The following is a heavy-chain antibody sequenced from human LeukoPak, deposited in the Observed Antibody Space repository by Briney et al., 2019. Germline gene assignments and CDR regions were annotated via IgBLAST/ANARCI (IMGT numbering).Heavy chain of an antibody. CDR1: GFTFDDYA. CDR2: ISWNSGSI. J-gene: IGHJ4*02. V-gene: IGHV3-9*01. D-gene: IGHD6-13*01. CDR3: ARGGGMRSWYDFDY. Sequence: QPGGSLRLSCAASGFTFDDYAMHWVRQAPWKGLEWVSGISWNSGSIGYADSVKGRFTISRDNSKNTLYLQMNSLRAEDTAVYYCARGGGMRSWYDFDYWDQGILVTVSS.